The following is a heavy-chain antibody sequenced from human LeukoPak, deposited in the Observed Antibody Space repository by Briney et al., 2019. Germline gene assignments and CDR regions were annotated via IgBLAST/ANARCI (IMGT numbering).Heavy chain of an antibody. CDR3: ARVNRRAFDI. CDR1: GGSISSGGYS. Sequence: PSETLSLTCAVSGGSISSGGYSWSWIRQPPGKGLEWIGYIYYSGSTNYNPSLKSRVTISVDTSKNQFSLKLSSVTAADTAVYYCARVNRRAFDIWGQGTMVTVSS. CDR2: IYYSGST. V-gene: IGHV4-61*08. J-gene: IGHJ3*02. D-gene: IGHD2/OR15-2a*01.